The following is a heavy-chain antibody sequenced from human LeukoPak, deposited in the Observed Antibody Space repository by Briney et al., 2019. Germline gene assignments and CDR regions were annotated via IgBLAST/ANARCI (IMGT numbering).Heavy chain of an antibody. J-gene: IGHJ4*02. CDR3: AKRERGTYYFDY. Sequence: GGSVRLSCAASGFTFSNYAMSWVRQAPGKGLDWVSTIGGSGPATYYAESAKGRFTISRDNSKNTLFLQMNSLRVEDTAVYYCAKRERGTYYFDYWGQGTLVTVSS. D-gene: IGHD1-26*01. CDR2: IGGSGPAT. V-gene: IGHV3-23*01. CDR1: GFTFSNYA.